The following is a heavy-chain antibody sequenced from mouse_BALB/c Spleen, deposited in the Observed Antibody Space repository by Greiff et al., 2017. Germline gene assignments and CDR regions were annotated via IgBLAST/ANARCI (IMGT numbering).Heavy chain of an antibody. Sequence: EVQLQQSGTVLARPGASVKMSCTASGYTFTSYWMHWVKQRPGQGLEWIGAIYPGNSDTSYNQKFKGKAKLTAVTSTSTAYMELSSLTNEDSAVYYCTREYGNYFAWFAYWGEGTTLTVSS. D-gene: IGHD2-10*02. V-gene: IGHV1-5*01. CDR2: IYPGNSDT. CDR1: GYTFTSYW. CDR3: TREYGNYFAWFAY. J-gene: IGHJ2*01.